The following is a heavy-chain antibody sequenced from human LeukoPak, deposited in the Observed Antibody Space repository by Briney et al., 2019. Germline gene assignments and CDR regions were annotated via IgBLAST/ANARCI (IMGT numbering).Heavy chain of an antibody. J-gene: IGHJ4*02. CDR1: GFTFSSYG. Sequence: GGSLRLSCAASGFTFSSYGMHWVRQAPGKGLEWVAVISSDENIKYYANSVKGRFTISRDNSKNTLYLQMNSLRAEDTAVYYCAKEGPTSGWSFDYWGQGTLVTVSS. CDR2: ISSDENIK. V-gene: IGHV3-30*18. D-gene: IGHD6-19*01. CDR3: AKEGPTSGWSFDY.